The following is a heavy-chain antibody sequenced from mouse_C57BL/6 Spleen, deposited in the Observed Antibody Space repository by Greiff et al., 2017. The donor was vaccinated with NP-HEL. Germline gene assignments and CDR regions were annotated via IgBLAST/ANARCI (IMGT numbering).Heavy chain of an antibody. CDR2: ISYDGSN. J-gene: IGHJ3*01. D-gene: IGHD4-1*01. V-gene: IGHV3-6*01. Sequence: EVQLQQSGPGLVKPSQSLSLTCSVTGYSITSGYYWNWIRQFPGNKLEWMGYISYDGSNNYNPSLKNRISITRDTSKNQFFLKLNSVTTEDTATYYCAREEANWGFAYWGQGTLVTVSA. CDR3: AREEANWGFAY. CDR1: GYSITSGYY.